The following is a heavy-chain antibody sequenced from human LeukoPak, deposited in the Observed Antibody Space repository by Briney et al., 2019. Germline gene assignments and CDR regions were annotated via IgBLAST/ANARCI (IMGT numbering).Heavy chain of an antibody. CDR2: VRGNGGGT. CDR3: AKGGTFSDY. Sequence: GGSLRLSCAASGFNFKTYAMTWVRQAPGKGLEWVSAVRGNGGGTYYADSVKGRFTISRDNSKNTLYLKMNILRAEDTALYYCAKGGTFSDYWGQGTLVTVSS. CDR1: GFNFKTYA. J-gene: IGHJ4*02. V-gene: IGHV3-23*01.